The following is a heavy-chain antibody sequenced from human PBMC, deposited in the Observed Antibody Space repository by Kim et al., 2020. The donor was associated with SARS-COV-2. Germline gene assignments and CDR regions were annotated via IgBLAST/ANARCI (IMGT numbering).Heavy chain of an antibody. CDR1: GYTFTSYG. CDR3: ARPSITMVRGALLYYYYGMDV. D-gene: IGHD3-10*01. Sequence: ASVKVSCKASGYTFTSYGISWVRQAPGQGLEWMGWISAYNGNTNYAQKLQGRVTMTTDTSTSTAYMELRSLRSDDTTVYYCARPSITMVRGALLYYYYGMDVWGQGTTVTVSS. CDR2: ISAYNGNT. V-gene: IGHV1-18*04. J-gene: IGHJ6*02.